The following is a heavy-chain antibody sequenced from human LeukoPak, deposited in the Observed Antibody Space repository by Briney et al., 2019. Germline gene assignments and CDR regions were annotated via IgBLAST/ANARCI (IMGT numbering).Heavy chain of an antibody. J-gene: IGHJ6*02. CDR2: ISGSGGST. CDR1: GFTFSSYA. Sequence: HPGGSLRLSCAASGFTFSSYAMSWVRQAPGKGLEWVSAISGSGGSTYYADSVKGRFTISRDNSKNTLYLQMNSLRAEDTAVYYCAKDSYDSSGYYYYYGMDVWGRGTTVTVSS. CDR3: AKDSYDSSGYYYYYGMDV. V-gene: IGHV3-23*01. D-gene: IGHD3-22*01.